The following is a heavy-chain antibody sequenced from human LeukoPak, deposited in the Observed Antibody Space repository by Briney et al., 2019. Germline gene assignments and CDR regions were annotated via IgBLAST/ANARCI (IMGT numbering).Heavy chain of an antibody. J-gene: IGHJ4*02. Sequence: SETLSLTCTVSGGSISSYYWSWIRQPPGKGLEWIGYIYYSGSTNYNPSLKSRVTISVDTSKNQFSLKLSSVTAADTAVYYCASRVSGELLGYWGQGTLVTVSS. V-gene: IGHV4-59*01. CDR3: ASRVSGELLGY. CDR2: IYYSGST. CDR1: GGSISSYY. D-gene: IGHD1-26*01.